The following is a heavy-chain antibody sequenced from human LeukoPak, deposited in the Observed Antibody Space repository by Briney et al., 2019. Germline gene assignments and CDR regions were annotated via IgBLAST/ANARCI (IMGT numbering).Heavy chain of an antibody. V-gene: IGHV4-61*02. D-gene: IGHD1-26*01. CDR1: GGSISSGSYY. CDR3: ARWENYYYYMDV. J-gene: IGHJ6*03. Sequence: SETLSLTCTVSGGSISSGSYYWSWIRQPAGKGLEWIGRIYTSGSTNYNPSLKSRVTISVDASKNQFSLKLSSVTAADTAVYYCARWENYYYYMDVWGKGTTVTVSS. CDR2: IYTSGST.